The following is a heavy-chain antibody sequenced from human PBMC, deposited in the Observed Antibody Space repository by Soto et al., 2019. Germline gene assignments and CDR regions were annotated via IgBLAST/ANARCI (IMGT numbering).Heavy chain of an antibody. J-gene: IGHJ4*02. CDR2: IYPGDSDT. V-gene: IGHV5-51*01. Sequence: VESLKISCKGSGYSFTSYWIGWLRQMPVKGLEWIGIIYPGDSDTRYSPSFQGQVTISADKSISTAYLQWSSLKASDTAMYYCARRPYDFWSGYYEYYFDYWGQGTLVTVSS. CDR1: GYSFTSYW. CDR3: ARRPYDFWSGYYEYYFDY. D-gene: IGHD3-3*01.